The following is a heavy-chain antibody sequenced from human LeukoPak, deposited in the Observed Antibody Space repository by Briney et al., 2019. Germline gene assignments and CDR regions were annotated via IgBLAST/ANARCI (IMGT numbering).Heavy chain of an antibody. CDR2: INSDGSST. CDR1: GFTFSSYW. V-gene: IGHV3-74*01. J-gene: IGHJ4*02. CDR3: ASRPGDILTGFNY. Sequence: GGSLRLSCAASGFTFSSYWMHWVRQAPGKGVVWVSRINSDGSSTSYADSVKGRFTISRDNAKNTLYLQMNSLRAEDTAVYYCASRPGDILTGFNYWGQGTLVTVSS. D-gene: IGHD3-9*01.